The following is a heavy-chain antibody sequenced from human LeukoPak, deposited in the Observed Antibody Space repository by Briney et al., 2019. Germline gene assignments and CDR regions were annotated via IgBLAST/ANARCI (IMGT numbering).Heavy chain of an antibody. CDR1: GFTFSTYA. Sequence: GGSLRLSCAASGFTFSTYAMSWVRQAPGKGLEWVSSISNSGGTTYYADSVKGRLTISRDNSRNTLVLQMNSLRAEDTAVYYCTTYYYDSSGYYYPYYFDYWGQGTLVTVSS. D-gene: IGHD3-22*01. V-gene: IGHV3-23*01. J-gene: IGHJ4*02. CDR3: TTYYYDSSGYYYPYYFDY. CDR2: ISNSGGTT.